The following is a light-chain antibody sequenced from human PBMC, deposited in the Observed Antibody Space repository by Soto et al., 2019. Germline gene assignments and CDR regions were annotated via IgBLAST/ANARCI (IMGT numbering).Light chain of an antibody. CDR2: AAS. V-gene: IGKV1-39*01. Sequence: DIQMTQSPSSLSASVEDRVIITCRASQSISNHLNWHQQKPGKAPKLLIFAASSLQSGVPSRFSGSRSGPDFTLTISRLQPEDFATYYCQQSYSSPPTFGQGTKVEIK. J-gene: IGKJ1*01. CDR1: QSISNH. CDR3: QQSYSSPPT.